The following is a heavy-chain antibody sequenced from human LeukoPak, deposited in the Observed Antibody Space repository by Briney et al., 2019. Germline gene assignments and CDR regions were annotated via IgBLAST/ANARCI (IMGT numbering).Heavy chain of an antibody. V-gene: IGHV3-53*01. J-gene: IGHJ5*02. Sequence: PGGSLRLSCAASGFPVSNNYMSWGRQAPGKGLECGSVIYSGGSTYYADSVKGRFTISRDNSKNTLYLQMNSLRAEDTAVYYCAGTSGYNYGMFDPWGQGTLVTVSS. CDR1: GFPVSNNY. CDR3: AGTSGYNYGMFDP. D-gene: IGHD5-18*01. CDR2: IYSGGST.